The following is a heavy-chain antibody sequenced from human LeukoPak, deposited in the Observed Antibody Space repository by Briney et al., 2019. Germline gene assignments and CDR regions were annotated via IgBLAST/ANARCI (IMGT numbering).Heavy chain of an antibody. J-gene: IGHJ4*02. CDR1: GYSISSGFY. CDR3: ARQPTRSTSFDY. Sequence: SETLSLTCAVSGYSISSGFYWGWIRQPPGKGLEWIGSIYYSGSTYYNPSLKSRVTISVDTSKNQFSLKLSSVTAADTAVYYCARQPTRSTSFDYWGQGTLVTVSS. CDR2: IYYSGST. D-gene: IGHD2-2*01. V-gene: IGHV4-38-2*01.